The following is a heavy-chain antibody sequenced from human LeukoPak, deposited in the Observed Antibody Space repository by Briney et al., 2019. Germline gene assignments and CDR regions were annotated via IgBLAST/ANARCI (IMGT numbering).Heavy chain of an antibody. CDR3: ARDRPTVTHGAFDI. D-gene: IGHD4-17*01. Sequence: KAGGSLRLSCAASGFTFSNAWMSWVRQAPGKGLEWVGRIKSKTDGGTTDYAAPVKGRFTISRDDSKNTLYLQMNSLKTEDTAVYYCARDRPTVTHGAFDIWGQGTMVTVSS. CDR2: IKSKTDGGTT. J-gene: IGHJ3*02. CDR1: GFTFSNAW. V-gene: IGHV3-15*01.